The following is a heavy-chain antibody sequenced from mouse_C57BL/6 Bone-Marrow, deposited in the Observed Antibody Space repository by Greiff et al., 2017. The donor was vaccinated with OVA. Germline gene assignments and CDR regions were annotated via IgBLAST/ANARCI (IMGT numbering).Heavy chain of an antibody. D-gene: IGHD1-1*01. Sequence: VQLHQSGAELVRPGASVKFSCTASGFNIQDAYMHWVKQRPEQGLEWIGWIDPENGDTEYASKFQGKATITADTSSNTAYLQLSSLTSEGTAVYDCTGGFYGSSYDYWGQSTTLTVSS. CDR3: TGGFYGSSYDY. J-gene: IGHJ2*01. V-gene: IGHV14-4*01. CDR1: GFNIQDAY. CDR2: IDPENGDT.